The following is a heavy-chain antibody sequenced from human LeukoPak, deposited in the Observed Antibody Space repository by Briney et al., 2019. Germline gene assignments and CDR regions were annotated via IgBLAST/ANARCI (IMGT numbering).Heavy chain of an antibody. V-gene: IGHV4-61*02. CDR3: AREVGFGELNY. D-gene: IGHD3-10*01. Sequence: PSETLSLTCSVSGGSISIGSYYWSWIRQPAGKGLEWIGRIYTSGSTNYNPSLKSRVTISVDTSKNQFSLKLSSVTAADTAVYYCAREVGFGELNYWGQGTLVTVSS. J-gene: IGHJ4*02. CDR1: GGSISIGSYY. CDR2: IYTSGST.